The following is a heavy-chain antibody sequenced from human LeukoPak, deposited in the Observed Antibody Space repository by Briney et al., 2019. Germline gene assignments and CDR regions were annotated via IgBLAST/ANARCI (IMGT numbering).Heavy chain of an antibody. CDR1: GYTFTSYD. D-gene: IGHD2-8*02. CDR3: AREESGGYFDY. J-gene: IGHJ4*02. V-gene: IGHV1-46*01. Sequence: ASVKVSCKASGYTFTSYDMHWVRQAPGQGLEWMGLINPSGSNTNYAQKFRGRVTMTRDTSATTVYMELSSLRSEDTAVYYCAREESGGYFDYGGQGTLVTVSS. CDR2: INPSGSNT.